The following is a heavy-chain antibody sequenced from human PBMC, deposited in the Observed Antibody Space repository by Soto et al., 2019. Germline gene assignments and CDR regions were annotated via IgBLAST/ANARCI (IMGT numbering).Heavy chain of an antibody. V-gene: IGHV3-64*02. CDR3: ARDGLQISGSYYIDY. J-gene: IGHJ4*02. CDR1: GFTFSTYA. CDR2: ISSNGGSI. D-gene: IGHD1-26*01. Sequence: HPGGSLRLSCAASGFTFSTYAMHWVRQAPGKGPEFVSAISSNGGSIYYADSVKGRFTISRDNSKNTLYLQMGSLRGEDMAVYYCARDGLQISGSYYIDYWGQGTLVTVSS.